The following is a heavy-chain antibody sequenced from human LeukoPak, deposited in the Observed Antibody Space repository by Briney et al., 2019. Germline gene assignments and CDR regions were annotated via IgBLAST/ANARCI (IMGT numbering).Heavy chain of an antibody. V-gene: IGHV5-51*01. D-gene: IGHD3-22*01. CDR2: IYPGDSDT. Sequence: GESLKISCKGSGYSFTSYWIGWVRQMPGKGLEWMGIIYPGDSDTRYSPSFQGQVTISADKSISTAYLQWSSLKASDTAMYYCARFARPYYYDSSGYYYPMVWYFDLWGRSTLVTVSS. J-gene: IGHJ2*01. CDR1: GYSFTSYW. CDR3: ARFARPYYYDSSGYYYPMVWYFDL.